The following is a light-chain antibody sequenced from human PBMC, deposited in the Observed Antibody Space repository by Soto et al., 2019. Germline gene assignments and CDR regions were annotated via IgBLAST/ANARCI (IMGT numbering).Light chain of an antibody. J-gene: IGLJ2*01. CDR3: CSYAGGSTPVI. CDR2: QVS. Sequence: QSALTQPASVSGSPGQSITISCTGTSSDLGGYNFVSWYQHHPGKAPKLMIYQVSNRPSGVSNRFSGSKSGNTASLTISGLQAEDEADYYCCSYAGGSTPVIFGGGTQLTV. CDR1: SSDLGGYNF. V-gene: IGLV2-14*01.